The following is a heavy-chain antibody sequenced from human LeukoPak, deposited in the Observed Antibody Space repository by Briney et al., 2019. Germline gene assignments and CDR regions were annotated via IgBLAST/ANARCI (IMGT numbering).Heavy chain of an antibody. CDR3: ASLPPPYDSSGYYDY. J-gene: IGHJ4*02. CDR2: IKQDGNGK. CDR1: EFTFTNFW. D-gene: IGHD3-22*01. V-gene: IGHV3-7*01. Sequence: GGSLRLSCAASEFTFTNFWMSWVRQAPGKGLEWVATIKQDGNGKFYVDSVKGRFTISRDNAKNSLFLQMSSLRVEDTAVYYCASLPPPYDSSGYYDYWGQGTLVAVSS.